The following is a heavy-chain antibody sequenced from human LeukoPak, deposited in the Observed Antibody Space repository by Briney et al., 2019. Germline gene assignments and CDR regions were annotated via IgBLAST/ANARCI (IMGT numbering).Heavy chain of an antibody. CDR1: GGSVSSGNYY. V-gene: IGHV4-61*01. Sequence: SETLSLTCTVSGGSVSSGNYYWSWIRQPPGKGLEWIGYIYYTGTTNYNPSLKSRVTMSVDTSKNEFSLKLSSVTTADTAVYYCARDLFGSGHFPPESPWGQGTLVTVSS. CDR3: ARDLFGSGHFPPESP. CDR2: IYYTGTT. D-gene: IGHD3-10*01. J-gene: IGHJ5*02.